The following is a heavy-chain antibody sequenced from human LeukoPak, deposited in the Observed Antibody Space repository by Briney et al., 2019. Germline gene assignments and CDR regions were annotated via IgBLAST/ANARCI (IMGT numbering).Heavy chain of an antibody. J-gene: IGHJ4*02. V-gene: IGHV4-31*02. Sequence: LRLSCAASGFTFSSYAMTWVRQHPGKGLEWIGYIYYSGSTYYNPSLKSRVTISVDTSKNQFSLKLSSVTAADTAVYYCASSIGFGEQWGYYFDYWGQGTLVTVSS. D-gene: IGHD3-10*01. CDR3: ASSIGFGEQWGYYFDY. CDR2: IYYSGST. CDR1: GFTFSSYA.